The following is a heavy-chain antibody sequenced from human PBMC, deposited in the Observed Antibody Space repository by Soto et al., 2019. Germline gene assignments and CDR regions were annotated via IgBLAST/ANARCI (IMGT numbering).Heavy chain of an antibody. V-gene: IGHV1-69*01. CDR1: GGTFSGYA. Sequence: QAQLMQSGAEVEEPGSSVKVSCKASGGTFSGYAISWVRQAPGQGLEWLGGIIPIFGITNYAKKSQNRLTVAAYESSATVDMDMRRLTSEYSAIYYGASDPRSITGTTSPDAFQHWGQGTLVSVS. J-gene: IGHJ1*01. D-gene: IGHD1-1*01. CDR3: ASDPRSITGTTSPDAFQH. CDR2: IIPIFGIT.